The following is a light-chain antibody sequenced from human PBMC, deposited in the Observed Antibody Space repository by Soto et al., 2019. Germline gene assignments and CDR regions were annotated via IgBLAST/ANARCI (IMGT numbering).Light chain of an antibody. CDR2: EVN. CDR1: SSDVGGYNY. CDR3: SSYAGSSNV. J-gene: IGLJ1*01. V-gene: IGLV2-8*01. Sequence: SVLTQPPSASGSPGQAVAISCTGTSSDVGGYNYVSWYQHHPGKAPKLMIYEVNKRPSGVPDRFSGSKSGNTASLTVSGLQAEDEADYYCSSYAGSSNVFGTGTKVTVL.